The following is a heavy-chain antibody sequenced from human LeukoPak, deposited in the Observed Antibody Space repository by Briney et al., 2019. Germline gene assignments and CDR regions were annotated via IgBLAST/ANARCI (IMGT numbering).Heavy chain of an antibody. CDR3: ARCTGGSCVFDY. D-gene: IGHD2-8*02. Sequence: PGGSLRLSCAASGFTFSTYGMHWVRQAPGKGLEWVALIWFDGSKRYYGGSLKGRFTVSRDNSKNTLYLQVDSLRAEDTAVYYCARCTGGSCVFDYWGQGTLVTVSS. J-gene: IGHJ4*02. CDR1: GFTFSTYG. V-gene: IGHV3-33*01. CDR2: IWFDGSKR.